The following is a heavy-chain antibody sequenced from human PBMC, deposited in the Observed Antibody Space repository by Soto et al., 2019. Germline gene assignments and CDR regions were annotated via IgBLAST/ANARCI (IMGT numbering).Heavy chain of an antibody. CDR2: MNPKSGNT. J-gene: IGHJ6*03. CDR3: ARGASMDV. CDR1: GYTFSSYD. Sequence: ASVKVSCKASGYTFSSYDINWVRQATGQGLEWMGWMNPKSGNTGYAQKFQDRVTMTRDTSINTAYMELSGLRSEDTAVYYCARGASMDVWGKGTTVTVSS. V-gene: IGHV1-8*01.